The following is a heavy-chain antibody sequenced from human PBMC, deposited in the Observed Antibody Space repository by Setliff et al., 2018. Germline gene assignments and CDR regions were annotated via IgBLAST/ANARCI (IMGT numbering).Heavy chain of an antibody. CDR1: GGTFSSYA. CDR2: IIPIFGTA. Sequence: GASVKVSCKASGGTFSSYAISWVRQAPGQGLEWMGRIIPIFGTANYAQKFQGRVTITADKSTSTAYMELSSLRSEDTAVYYCARVPVVGATKLYWFDPWGQGTLVTVSS. CDR3: ARVPVVGATKLYWFDP. D-gene: IGHD1-26*01. J-gene: IGHJ5*02. V-gene: IGHV1-69*06.